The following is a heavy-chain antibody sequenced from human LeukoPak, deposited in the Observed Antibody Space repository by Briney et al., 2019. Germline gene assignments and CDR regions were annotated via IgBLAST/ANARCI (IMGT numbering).Heavy chain of an antibody. J-gene: IGHJ4*02. CDR3: AKERSRFGELWLFDY. V-gene: IGHV3-48*03. CDR1: RFTFSNYE. D-gene: IGHD3-10*01. CDR2: ISDTGDII. Sequence: GGSLRLSCAASRFTFSNYEMNWVRQAPGKGLEWISHISDTGDIIHYADSVEGRLTISRDNAKNSLYLQMNSLRAEDTAVYYCAKERSRFGELWLFDYWGQGTLVTVSS.